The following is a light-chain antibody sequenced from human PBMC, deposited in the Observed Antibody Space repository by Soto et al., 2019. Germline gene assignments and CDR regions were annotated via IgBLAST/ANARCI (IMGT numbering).Light chain of an antibody. CDR2: EDN. CDR3: QSYDRKGVV. CDR1: SGSIASNY. Sequence: NFMLTQPHSVSESPGKTVTISCTRSSGSIASNYVQWYQQRPGSAPTTVIYEDNQRPSGVPDRFSGSIDSSSNSASLTISGLKTEDEADYYCQSYDRKGVVFGGGTKLTVL. V-gene: IGLV6-57*04. J-gene: IGLJ2*01.